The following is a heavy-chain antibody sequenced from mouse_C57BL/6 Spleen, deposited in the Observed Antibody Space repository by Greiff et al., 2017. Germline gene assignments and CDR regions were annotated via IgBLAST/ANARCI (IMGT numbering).Heavy chain of an antibody. CDR3: AKEELLRRAWFAY. J-gene: IGHJ3*01. Sequence: VQLQQSGPGLVQPSQCLSITCTVSGFSFTSYGVHWVRQSPGKGLEWLGVIWSGGSTDYNAAFISRLSISKDNSTSQVFFNMNSLQADDTAIYYCAKEELLRRAWFAYWGQGTLVTVSA. V-gene: IGHV2-2*01. CDR2: IWSGGST. CDR1: GFSFTSYG. D-gene: IGHD1-1*01.